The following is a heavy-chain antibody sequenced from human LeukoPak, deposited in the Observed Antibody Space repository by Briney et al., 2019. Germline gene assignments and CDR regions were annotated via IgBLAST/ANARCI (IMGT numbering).Heavy chain of an antibody. CDR1: GFTFSSYA. D-gene: IGHD3-22*01. J-gene: IGHJ4*02. V-gene: IGHV3-23*01. Sequence: GGSLRLSCAASGFTFSSYAMSLVRQAPGKGLEWVSASSRSGGSTYYADSVKGRFTISRDNSKNTLYLQMNSLRAEDTAVYYCAKDTGLTYYYDSSGYTNFDYWGQGTLVTVSS. CDR3: AKDTGLTYYYDSSGYTNFDY. CDR2: SSRSGGST.